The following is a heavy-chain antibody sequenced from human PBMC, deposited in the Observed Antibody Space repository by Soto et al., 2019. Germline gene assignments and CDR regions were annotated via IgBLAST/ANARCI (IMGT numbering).Heavy chain of an antibody. CDR3: TTLPGGYYDRSGYYEPFDY. Sequence: GGSLRLSCAASGFTFSNAWMNWVRQAPGKGLEWVGRIKSKTDGGTTDYAAPVKGRFTISRDDSKNTLYLQMNSLKTEDTAVYYCTTLPGGYYDRSGYYEPFDYWGQGTLVTVSS. J-gene: IGHJ4*02. CDR2: IKSKTDGGTT. D-gene: IGHD3-22*01. CDR1: GFTFSNAW. V-gene: IGHV3-15*07.